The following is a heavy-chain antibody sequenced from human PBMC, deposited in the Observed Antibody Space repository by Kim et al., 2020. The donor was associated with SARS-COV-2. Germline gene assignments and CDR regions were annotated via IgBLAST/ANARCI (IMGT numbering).Heavy chain of an antibody. J-gene: IGHJ4*02. CDR3: AKNGGNTTLGTSYFDY. V-gene: IGHV3-30*18. CDR1: GITFSSYG. CDR2: ISYDGSNK. D-gene: IGHD1-1*01. Sequence: GGSLRLSCAASGITFSSYGMHWVRQAPGKGLEWVAVISYDGSNKYYADSVKGRFTISRDNSKNTVYLQMNSLRVEDTAVYYCAKNGGNTTLGTSYFDYWGQGTLVTVSS.